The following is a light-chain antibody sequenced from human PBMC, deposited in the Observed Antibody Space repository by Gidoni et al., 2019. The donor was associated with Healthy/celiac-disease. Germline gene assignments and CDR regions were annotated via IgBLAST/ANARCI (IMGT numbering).Light chain of an antibody. V-gene: IGKV3-11*01. Sequence: DIVLPPSPATLSLSPGERATLSCRASQSVSSYLAWYQQKPGQAPRLLIYDAPNRATGIPARFSGSGSGTDFTLTISSLEPEDFAVYYCQQRSNWPITFGQGTRLEIK. CDR3: QQRSNWPIT. J-gene: IGKJ5*01. CDR2: DAP. CDR1: QSVSSY.